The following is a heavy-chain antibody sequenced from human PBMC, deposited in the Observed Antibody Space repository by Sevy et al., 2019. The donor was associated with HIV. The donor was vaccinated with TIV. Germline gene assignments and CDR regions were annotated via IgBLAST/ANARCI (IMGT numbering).Heavy chain of an antibody. V-gene: IGHV3-48*03. CDR2: ISSSGSTI. D-gene: IGHD4-4*01. J-gene: IGHJ4*02. CDR3: ARDPDSNYVKVGY. CDR1: GFTFSSYE. Sequence: GGSLRLSCAASGFTFSSYEMNWVRQAPGKGLEWVSYISSSGSTIYYADSVKGRFTISRDNAKNSLYLQMNSLRAEDTAVYYCARDPDSNYVKVGYWGQRTLVTVSS.